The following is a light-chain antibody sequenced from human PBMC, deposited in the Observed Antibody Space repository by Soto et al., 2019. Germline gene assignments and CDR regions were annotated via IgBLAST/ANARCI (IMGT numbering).Light chain of an antibody. Sequence: DIQMTQSPSSLSASVGDRVNITCRASQSITTFLNWYQQKPGKAPNLLIYATSSLQSGVPSRFSGSGSGTDFTLTIRSLQAEDFATYYCQQSYITPWTFGQGTKVEIK. CDR2: ATS. V-gene: IGKV1-39*01. CDR1: QSITTF. J-gene: IGKJ1*01. CDR3: QQSYITPWT.